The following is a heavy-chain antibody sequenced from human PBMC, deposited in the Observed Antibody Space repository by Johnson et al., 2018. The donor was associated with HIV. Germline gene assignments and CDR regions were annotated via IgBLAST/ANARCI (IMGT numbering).Heavy chain of an antibody. CDR1: GFSFSDSA. CDR2: ISFDGSTI. V-gene: IGHV3-30-3*01. J-gene: IGHJ3*02. Sequence: QVQLVESGGGVVQPGRSLRLSCAASGFSFSDSAMHWVRQAPGKGLEWVAVISFDGSTIYYANSVEGRFTISRDNSRDTLSLQMNSLRVEDTAVYYCARVKGITVFGVVRPHGAFDIWGQGTMVTVSS. D-gene: IGHD3-3*01. CDR3: ARVKGITVFGVVRPHGAFDI.